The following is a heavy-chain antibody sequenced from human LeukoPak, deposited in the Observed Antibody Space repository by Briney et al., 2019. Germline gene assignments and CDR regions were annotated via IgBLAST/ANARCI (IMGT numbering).Heavy chain of an antibody. J-gene: IGHJ4*02. V-gene: IGHV4-39*01. CDR1: GGSISTSSYY. CDR2: IHNSEST. D-gene: IGHD5-18*01. Sequence: PSETLSLTCTVSGGSISTSSYYWGWIRQPPGKGLEWIGNIHNSESTYYNPSLKSRVTMSVDTSKNQFPLKLSSVTAADTAVYYCARQVTFGYAFAYYFDYWGQGSLVTVSS. CDR3: ARQVTFGYAFAYYFDY.